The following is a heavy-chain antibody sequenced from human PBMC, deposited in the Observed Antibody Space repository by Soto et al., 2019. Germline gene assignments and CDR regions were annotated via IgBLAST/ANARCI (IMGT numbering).Heavy chain of an antibody. J-gene: IGHJ6*03. CDR1: GYTFTSYG. D-gene: IGHD2-2*01. CDR2: ISAYNGNT. Sequence: ASVKVSCKASGYTFTSYGISWVRQAPGQGLEWMGWISAYNGNTNYAQKLQGRVTMTTDTSTSTAYMELRSLRSDDTAVYYCARVLPWVYCSSTSCSDYYYYYYMDVWGKGTTVTVSS. V-gene: IGHV1-18*01. CDR3: ARVLPWVYCSSTSCSDYYYYYYMDV.